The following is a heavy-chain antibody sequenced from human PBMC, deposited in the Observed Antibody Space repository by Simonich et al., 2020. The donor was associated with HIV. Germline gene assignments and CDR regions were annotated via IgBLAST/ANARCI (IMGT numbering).Heavy chain of an antibody. V-gene: IGHV4-34*01. J-gene: IGHJ4*02. Sequence: QVHLQQWGAGLLKPSETLSLTCAVYGGSFSGNSWNWIRQPPGTGLEGIGEIDHSESTNYTPSHKSRVTISVDTSKNQFSLKMSSVTAADTAVYYCARETPSSGGYSKDYFDYWGQGTLVTVSS. CDR2: IDHSEST. D-gene: IGHD6-13*01. CDR3: ARETPSSGGYSKDYFDY. CDR1: GGSFSGNS.